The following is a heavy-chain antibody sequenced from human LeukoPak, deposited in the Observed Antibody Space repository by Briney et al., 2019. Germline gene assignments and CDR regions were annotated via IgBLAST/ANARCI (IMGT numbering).Heavy chain of an antibody. CDR2: IRYDGSKK. Sequence: GGSLRLSCAASGFTFSSYGMNWVRQAPGKGLEWVAFIRYDGSKKYSADSVKGRFTISRDDSKNTLYLQMNSLRAEDTAVYYCAKDYNRAYYYGSGFDYWGQGTLVTVSS. D-gene: IGHD3-10*01. J-gene: IGHJ4*02. V-gene: IGHV3-30*02. CDR3: AKDYNRAYYYGSGFDY. CDR1: GFTFSSYG.